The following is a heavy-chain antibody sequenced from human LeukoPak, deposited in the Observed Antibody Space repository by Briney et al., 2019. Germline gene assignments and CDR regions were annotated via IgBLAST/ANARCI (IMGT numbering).Heavy chain of an antibody. V-gene: IGHV3-48*03. CDR3: AELGITMIGGV. D-gene: IGHD3-10*02. Sequence: GGSLRLSCEASGFTFSSYEMNWVRQAPGKGLEWISYISSSGSTIYYADSVKGRFTISRDNAKNSLYLQMNSLRAEDTAVYYCAELGITMIGGVWGKGTTVTISS. CDR2: ISSSGSTI. CDR1: GFTFSSYE. J-gene: IGHJ6*04.